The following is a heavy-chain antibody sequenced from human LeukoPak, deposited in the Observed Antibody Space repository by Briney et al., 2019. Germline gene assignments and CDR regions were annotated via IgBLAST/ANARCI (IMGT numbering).Heavy chain of an antibody. CDR1: GGSISSGGYS. V-gene: IGHV4-30-2*01. CDR2: IYHSGST. CDR3: RATTYYDSSGYSDY. D-gene: IGHD3-22*01. J-gene: IGHJ4*02. Sequence: PSETLSLTCAVSGGSISSGGYSWSWIRQPPGKGLEWIGYIYHSGSTYYNPSLKSRVPISVDRSKNQFSLKLSSVTAADTAVYYCRATTYYDSSGYSDYWGQGTLVTVSS.